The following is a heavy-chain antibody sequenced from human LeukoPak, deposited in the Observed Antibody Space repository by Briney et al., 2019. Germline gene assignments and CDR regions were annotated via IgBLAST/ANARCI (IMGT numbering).Heavy chain of an antibody. CDR2: ISGGGETT. V-gene: IGHV3-23*01. CDR1: GFTFNNYA. J-gene: IGHJ4*02. D-gene: IGHD4-17*01. Sequence: PGGSLRLSCAASGFTFNNYAMNWVRQAPGKGLEWVSSISGGGETTYYADSAKGRFTISRDNSQNTLYLQMNSLRAEDTAVYYCARDYADYLGYFFFDYWGQGTLDTVSS. CDR3: ARDYADYLGYFFFDY.